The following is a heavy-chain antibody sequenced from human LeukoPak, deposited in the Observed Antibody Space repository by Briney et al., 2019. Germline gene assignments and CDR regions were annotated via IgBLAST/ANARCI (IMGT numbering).Heavy chain of an antibody. J-gene: IGHJ5*02. CDR2: IYYSGST. CDR1: GGSISSGGYY. V-gene: IGHV4-31*03. D-gene: IGHD2-8*01. Sequence: SETLSLTCTVSGGSISSGGYYWSWIRQHPGKGLEWIGYIYYSGSTYYNPSLKSRVTISVDTSKNQFSLKLSSVTAADTAVYYCARVFCTNGVCYTSEPNWFDPWGQGTLVTVSS. CDR3: ARVFCTNGVCYTSEPNWFDP.